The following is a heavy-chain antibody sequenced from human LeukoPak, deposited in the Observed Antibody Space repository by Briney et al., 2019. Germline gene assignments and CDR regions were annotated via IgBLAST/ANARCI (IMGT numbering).Heavy chain of an antibody. CDR2: ISDSGGST. CDR1: GITLSNYG. V-gene: IGHV3-23*01. CDR3: AKRGVVIRVFLVGFHKEAYYES. J-gene: IGHJ5*02. Sequence: GGSLRLSCAVSGITLSNYGMSWVRQAPGKGLEWVAGISDSGGSTKYADSVRGRFTISRDNPKNTLFLQMNSLRADDTAVYFCAKRGVVIRVFLVGFHKEAYYESWGQGALVTVSS. D-gene: IGHD3-16*01.